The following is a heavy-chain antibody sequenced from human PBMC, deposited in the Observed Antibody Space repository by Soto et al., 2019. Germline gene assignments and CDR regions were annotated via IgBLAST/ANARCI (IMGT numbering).Heavy chain of an antibody. Sequence: GESLKNSCKGSGYSFTSYWISWVRQMPGKGLEWTGRIDPSDSYTNYSPSFQGHVTISADKSISTAYLQWSSLKASDTAMYYCARFTIADVYYDSSGYYGMDVWGQGTTVTVS. CDR1: GYSFTSYW. J-gene: IGHJ6*02. D-gene: IGHD3-22*01. CDR2: IDPSDSYT. CDR3: ARFTIADVYYDSSGYYGMDV. V-gene: IGHV5-10-1*01.